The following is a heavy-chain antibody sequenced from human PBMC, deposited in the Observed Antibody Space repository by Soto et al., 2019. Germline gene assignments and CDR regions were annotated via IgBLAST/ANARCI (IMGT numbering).Heavy chain of an antibody. CDR3: FFERCDGYRDLLSFPRRRSSDL. D-gene: IGHD1-26*01. V-gene: IGHV4-59*01. CDR2: ISFSGAT. CDR1: GVSITSYF. Sequence: SETLSLTCTVSGVSITSYFWSWIRQTPGKGLDWIGSISFSGATYSNPSLKGRAALSVDTSENHLSLTLNSVTSADTAVYFCFFERCDGYRDLLSFPRRRSSDL. J-gene: IGHJ2*01.